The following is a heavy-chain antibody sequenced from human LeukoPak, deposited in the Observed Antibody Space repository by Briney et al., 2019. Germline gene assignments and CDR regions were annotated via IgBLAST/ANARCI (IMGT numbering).Heavy chain of an antibody. J-gene: IGHJ4*02. CDR3: ARQHPYYYGSGSPDY. D-gene: IGHD3-10*01. CDR1: GYSISSGYY. CDR2: IYHSGST. V-gene: IGHV4-38-2*01. Sequence: SETLSLTCAVSGYSISSGYYWGWIRQPPGKGLEWIGSIYHSGSTYYNPSLKSRVTISVDTSKNQFSLKLSSVTAADTAVYYCARQHPYYYGSGSPDYWGQGTLVTVPS.